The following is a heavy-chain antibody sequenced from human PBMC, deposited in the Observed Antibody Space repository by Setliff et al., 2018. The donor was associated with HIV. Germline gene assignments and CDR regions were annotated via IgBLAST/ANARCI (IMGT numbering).Heavy chain of an antibody. V-gene: IGHV7-4-1*02. CDR2: INTYTGNP. J-gene: IGHJ4*02. CDR3: ARDQRLFYFDS. CDR1: GYTFTSYG. Sequence: ASVKVSCKASGYTFTSYGMSWVRQAPGQGLEWMGWINTYTGNPTYAQDFTGRFVFSLDTSVSTAYLQISSLKAEDIAVHYCARDQRLFYFDSWGQGTLVTVSS.